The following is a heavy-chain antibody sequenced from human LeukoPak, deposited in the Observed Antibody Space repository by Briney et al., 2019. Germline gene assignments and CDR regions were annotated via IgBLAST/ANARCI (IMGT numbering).Heavy chain of an antibody. V-gene: IGHV4-39*01. CDR3: ARPDDTSGFSFDC. CDR2: IYYTGSS. Sequence: PSETLSLTCTISGGSISSISYYWGWIRQPPGKGLEWIGSIYYTGSSYYNPSLKSRVTVSADTSKNQFSLNLRSVTAADTAVYYCARPDDTSGFSFDCWGQGTLVTVSS. J-gene: IGHJ4*02. D-gene: IGHD3-22*01. CDR1: GGSISSISYY.